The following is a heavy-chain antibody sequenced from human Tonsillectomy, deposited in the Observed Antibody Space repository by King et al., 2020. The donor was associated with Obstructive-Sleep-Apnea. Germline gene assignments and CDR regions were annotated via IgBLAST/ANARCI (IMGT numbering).Heavy chain of an antibody. Sequence: VQLVESGGGLVQPGGSLRLSCAASGFTVSSNYMSWVRQAPGKGLEWVSVIYSGGSTYYADSVKGRFTISRDNSKNTLYLQMDSLGAEDTAVYYGARALLTDYAAFFFDYWGQGTLVTVSS. J-gene: IGHJ4*02. CDR2: IYSGGST. V-gene: IGHV3-66*01. CDR1: GFTVSSNY. D-gene: IGHD1-20*01. CDR3: ARALLTDYAAFFFDY.